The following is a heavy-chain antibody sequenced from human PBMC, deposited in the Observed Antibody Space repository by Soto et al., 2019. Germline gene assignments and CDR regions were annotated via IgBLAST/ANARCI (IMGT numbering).Heavy chain of an antibody. CDR1: GGSITSSGYY. CDR2: TSNSGST. D-gene: IGHD1-1*01. V-gene: IGHV4-31*03. Sequence: QVQLQESGPGLVKPSQTLSLTCTVSGGSITSSGYYWSWIRQHPGEGLEWIGFTSNSGSTSYNPSPKGRVTISVDTASNQFSLNLTSVTSADKAVYYCARGGGSTNVDYWGQGTLVTVSP. CDR3: ARGGGSTNVDY. J-gene: IGHJ4*02.